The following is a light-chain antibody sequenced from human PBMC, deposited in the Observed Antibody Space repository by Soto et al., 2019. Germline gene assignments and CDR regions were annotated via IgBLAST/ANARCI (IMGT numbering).Light chain of an antibody. V-gene: IGLV2-14*01. CDR1: SSDVGGYND. Sequence: QSALTQPASVSGSPGQSITISCTGTSSDVGGYNDVSWYQQHPGKAPKLMIYDVSNRPSGVSNRFSGSKSGNTASLTISGLQAEDEADYYCSSYISSSTHVFGGGTKVTVL. J-gene: IGLJ2*01. CDR3: SSYISSSTHV. CDR2: DVS.